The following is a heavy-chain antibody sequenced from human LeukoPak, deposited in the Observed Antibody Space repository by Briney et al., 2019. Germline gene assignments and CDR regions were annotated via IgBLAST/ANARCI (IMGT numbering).Heavy chain of an antibody. CDR2: ISWNSGSI. Sequence: QPGGSLRLSCAASGFTFDDYAMHWVRQAPGKGLEWVSGISWNSGSIGYADSVKGRFTISRDNAKNSLYLQMNSLRAEDTALYYCAKDMGYSSSGAGRFDYWGQGTLVTVSS. D-gene: IGHD6-6*01. J-gene: IGHJ4*02. CDR3: AKDMGYSSSGAGRFDY. CDR1: GFTFDDYA. V-gene: IGHV3-9*01.